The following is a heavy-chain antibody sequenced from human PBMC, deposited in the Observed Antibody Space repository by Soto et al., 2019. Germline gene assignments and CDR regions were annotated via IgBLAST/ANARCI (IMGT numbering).Heavy chain of an antibody. Sequence: GGSLRLSCAASGFTFSSYAMSWVRQAPGKGLEWVSAISGSGGNTYYADSVKGRFTISRDNSKNTLYLQMNSLRAEDTAVYYCAKDGPESVVVVTDDVGMDVWGQGTTVTVSS. CDR1: GFTFSSYA. D-gene: IGHD2-21*02. CDR2: ISGSGGNT. V-gene: IGHV3-23*01. J-gene: IGHJ6*02. CDR3: AKDGPESVVVVTDDVGMDV.